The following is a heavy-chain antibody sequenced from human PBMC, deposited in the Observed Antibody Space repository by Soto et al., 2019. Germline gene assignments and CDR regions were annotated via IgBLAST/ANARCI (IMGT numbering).Heavy chain of an antibody. CDR2: ISSSSSTI. V-gene: IGHV3-48*01. Sequence: GGSLRLSCAASGFTFSSYSMNWVRQAPGKGLEWVSYISSSSSTIYYADSVKGRFTISRDNAKNSLYLQMNSLRAEDTAVYYCARGRGGGVEDVWGKGTTVTVSS. CDR3: ARGRGGGVEDV. CDR1: GFTFSSYS. J-gene: IGHJ6*04. D-gene: IGHD2-8*01.